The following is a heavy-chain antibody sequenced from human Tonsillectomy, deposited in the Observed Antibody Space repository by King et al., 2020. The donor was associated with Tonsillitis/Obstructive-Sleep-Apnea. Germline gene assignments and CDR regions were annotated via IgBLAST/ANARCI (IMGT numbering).Heavy chain of an antibody. CDR3: AKDRRSSGVSDYGMDV. Sequence: DVQLVESGGGLVQPGGSLRLSCEASGFNFNNFAVSWVRQAPGKGLEWVSSISGSGGGTYYTHSVDGRFTVSRDNSRNTVYLQMNSLRVEDTAVYHCAKDRRSSGVSDYGMDVWGQGTTVTVPS. CDR2: ISGSGGGT. CDR1: GFNFNNFA. D-gene: IGHD6-19*01. V-gene: IGHV3-23*04. J-gene: IGHJ6*02.